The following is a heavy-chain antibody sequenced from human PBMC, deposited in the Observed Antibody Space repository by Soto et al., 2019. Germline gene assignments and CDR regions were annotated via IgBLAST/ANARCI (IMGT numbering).Heavy chain of an antibody. D-gene: IGHD3-10*01. J-gene: IGHJ4*02. V-gene: IGHV4-34*01. Sequence: PSETLSLPCAFYGGSFRGYYWSWIRQPPGKGLEWIGEINHSGSTNYNPSPKSRVTISVDTSKNQFSLKLSSVTAADTAVYYCARGHYYGWGSYYIYYFDYWGQGTLVTVSS. CDR1: GGSFRGYY. CDR2: INHSGST. CDR3: ARGHYYGWGSYYIYYFDY.